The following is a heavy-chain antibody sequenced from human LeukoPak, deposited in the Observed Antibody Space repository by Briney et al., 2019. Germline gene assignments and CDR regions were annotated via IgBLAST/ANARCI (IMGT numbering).Heavy chain of an antibody. V-gene: IGHV4-39*07. CDR3: ARSSSKVLNQLDAFDI. J-gene: IGHJ3*02. Sequence: SETLSLTCTVSGGSISSSSYYWGWIRQPPGKGLEWIGYIYYSGSTYYNPSLKSRVTISVDTSKNQFSLKLSSVTAADTAVYYCARSSSKVLNQLDAFDIWGQGTMVTVSS. CDR2: IYYSGST. CDR1: GGSISSSSYY. D-gene: IGHD2-2*01.